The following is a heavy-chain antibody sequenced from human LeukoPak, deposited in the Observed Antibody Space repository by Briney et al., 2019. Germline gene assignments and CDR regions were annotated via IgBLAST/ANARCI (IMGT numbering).Heavy chain of an antibody. CDR2: IIPIFGTA. CDR1: GGTFSSYA. V-gene: IGHV1-69*06. J-gene: IGHJ6*03. CDR3: ARAVTGTTSNYYYYMDV. Sequence: SVKVSCKASGGTFSSYAISWVRQAPGQGLEWMGGIIPIFGTANYAQKFQGRVTITADKSTSTAYMELSSLRSEDTAVYYCARAVTGTTSNYYYYMDVWGKGTTVTVSS. D-gene: IGHD1-7*01.